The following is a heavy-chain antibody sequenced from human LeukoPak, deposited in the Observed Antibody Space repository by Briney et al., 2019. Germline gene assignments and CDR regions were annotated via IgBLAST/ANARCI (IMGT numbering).Heavy chain of an antibody. D-gene: IGHD1-26*01. V-gene: IGHV7-4-1*02. CDR3: ARTEVGATPDY. CDR1: GYTFNNYA. J-gene: IGHJ4*02. Sequence: ASVKVSCKASGYTFNNYAMNWVRQAPGQGLEWMGWINTNTGNPTYAQGFTGRFVFSLDTSVSTAYLQISSLKAEDTAVYYCARTEVGATPDYWGQGTLVTVSS. CDR2: INTNTGNP.